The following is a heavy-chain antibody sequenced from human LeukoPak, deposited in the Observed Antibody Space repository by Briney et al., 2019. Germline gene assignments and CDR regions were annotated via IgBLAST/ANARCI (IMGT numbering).Heavy chain of an antibody. CDR3: AREVYSYGSNWFDP. D-gene: IGHD5-18*01. Sequence: ASVKVSCKASGYTFTSYGISWVRQAPGQGLEWMGWISAYNGNTNYAQKLQGRVTMTTDTSTSTAYMELRSLRSDDTAVYYCAREVYSYGSNWFDPWGQGTLVTVSS. V-gene: IGHV1-18*01. CDR1: GYTFTSYG. J-gene: IGHJ5*02. CDR2: ISAYNGNT.